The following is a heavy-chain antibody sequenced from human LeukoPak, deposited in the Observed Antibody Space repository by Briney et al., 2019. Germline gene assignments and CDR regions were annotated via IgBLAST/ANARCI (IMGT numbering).Heavy chain of an antibody. CDR1: GGSFSGYY. Sequence: SETLSLTCAVYGGSFSGYYWTWIRQPPGKGLEWIGEINHSGSTNYNPSLKSRVTISVDTSKNQFSLKLSSVTAADTAVYYCARVTMIVVVNWFDPWGQGTLVTVSS. CDR2: INHSGST. D-gene: IGHD3-22*01. J-gene: IGHJ5*02. V-gene: IGHV4-34*01. CDR3: ARVTMIVVVNWFDP.